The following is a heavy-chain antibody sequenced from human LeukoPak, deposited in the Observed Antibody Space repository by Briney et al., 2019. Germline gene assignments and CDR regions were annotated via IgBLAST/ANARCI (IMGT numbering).Heavy chain of an antibody. CDR2: IYHSGST. V-gene: IGHV4-38-2*01. J-gene: IGHJ4*02. D-gene: IGHD3-22*01. Sequence: PSETLSLTCAVSGYSISSGYYWGWIRQLPGRGLEWIGIIYHSGSTYYNPSLKSRVTISVDTSKNQFSLKLSSVTAADTAVYYCARRSENSSGYYFAYYFDYWGQGTLVTVSS. CDR3: ARRSENSSGYYFAYYFDY. CDR1: GYSISSGYY.